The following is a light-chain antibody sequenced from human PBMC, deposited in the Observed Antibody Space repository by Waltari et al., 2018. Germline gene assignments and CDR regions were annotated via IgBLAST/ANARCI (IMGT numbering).Light chain of an antibody. CDR3: ATWDDTLHGCWV. CDR1: SSNIGSDT. V-gene: IGLV1-44*01. J-gene: IGLJ3*02. CDR2: TDN. Sequence: QSVLTQPPSASGTPGQRVTISCSGSSSNIGSDTVNWFQHLPGTAPKLLIYTDNQRPPGVPDRVSGSKSGTSASLAISGLQSEDEADYYCATWDDTLHGCWVFGGGTKLTVL.